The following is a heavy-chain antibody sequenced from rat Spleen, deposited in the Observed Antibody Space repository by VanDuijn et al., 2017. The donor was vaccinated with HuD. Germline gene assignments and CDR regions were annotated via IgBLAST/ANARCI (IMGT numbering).Heavy chain of an antibody. Sequence: EVQLVESGGGLVQPGRSLKLSCAASGFTFSNYYMTWVRQAPTKGLEWVAYVSAGGGSTYYRDSVKGRFTISRDNPKSTLYLQMDSLGSEDTATYYCARRYDFDYWGQGVMVTVSS. CDR2: VSAGGGST. CDR3: ARRYDFDY. V-gene: IGHV5-25*01. CDR1: GFTFSNYY. J-gene: IGHJ2*01. D-gene: IGHD2-1*01.